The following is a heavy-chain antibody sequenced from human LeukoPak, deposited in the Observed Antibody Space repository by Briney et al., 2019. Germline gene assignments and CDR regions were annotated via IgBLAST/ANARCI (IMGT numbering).Heavy chain of an antibody. CDR1: DYTFTNYD. V-gene: IGHV1-18*01. CDR2: ISTYNGHT. D-gene: IGHD3-9*01. Sequence: ASVKVSCKASDYTFTNYDIRWVRQAPGQGLEWMGWISTYNGHTNYAQKFQGRVTVTTDTSTNTAYMELRSLRSDDTAVYYCARVDYDILTGYDHYGMDVWGQGTTVTVSS. CDR3: ARVDYDILTGYDHYGMDV. J-gene: IGHJ6*02.